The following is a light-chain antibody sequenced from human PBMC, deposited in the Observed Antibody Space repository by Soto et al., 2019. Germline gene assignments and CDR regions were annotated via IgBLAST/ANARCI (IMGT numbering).Light chain of an antibody. CDR1: QSVSSSY. Sequence: EIVLTQSPVTLSLSPAERATLSCRASQSVSSSYLSWYQQKPGQAPRLLIYGASSRATGIPDRFSGSGSGTDFTLTISRLEPEDFAVYYCQQYNNWPRATFGGGTKVDIK. J-gene: IGKJ4*01. CDR2: GAS. V-gene: IGKV3-20*01. CDR3: QQYNNWPRAT.